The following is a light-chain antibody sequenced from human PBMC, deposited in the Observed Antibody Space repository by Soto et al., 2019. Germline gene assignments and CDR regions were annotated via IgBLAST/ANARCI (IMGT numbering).Light chain of an antibody. CDR3: QQYGTSPIT. J-gene: IGKJ3*01. Sequence: DIVLTQSPGTLSLSPGERVTLSCRASQSVSSNYLAWYQQKPGQAPRLLIYGASSRATGIPDTFRGSGSGTDFTLTISRLEPEDFAVYYCQQYGTSPITFGPGTKVDIK. CDR1: QSVSSNY. CDR2: GAS. V-gene: IGKV3-20*01.